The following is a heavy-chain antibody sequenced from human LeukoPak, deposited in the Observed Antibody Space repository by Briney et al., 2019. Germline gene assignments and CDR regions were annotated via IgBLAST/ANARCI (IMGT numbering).Heavy chain of an antibody. CDR3: ARDGFFGSGIVGTFDI. CDR1: GYTFINYG. Sequence: EASVKVSCKASGYTFINYGISWVRQAPGQGLEWMGWISAYNGNTNYAQKFQGRVTMITDTSTSTAYMELRSLRSDDTAVYYCARDGFFGSGIVGTFDIWGQGTMVTVSS. CDR2: ISAYNGNT. V-gene: IGHV1-18*01. J-gene: IGHJ3*02. D-gene: IGHD3-10*01.